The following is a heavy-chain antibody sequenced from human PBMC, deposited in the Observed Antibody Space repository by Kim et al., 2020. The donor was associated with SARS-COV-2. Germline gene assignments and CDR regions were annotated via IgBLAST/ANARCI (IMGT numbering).Heavy chain of an antibody. J-gene: IGHJ4*02. D-gene: IGHD3-9*01. CDR1: GGSISSGDYY. Sequence: SETLSLTCTVSGGSISSGDYYWSWIRQPPGKGLEWIGYIYYSGSTYYNPSLKSRVTISVDTSKNQFSLKLSSVTAADTAVYYCARVVPKSMISRWLLSDYYFDYGGQGTLVTVPS. V-gene: IGHV4-30-4*01. CDR3: ARVVPKSMISRWLLSDYYFDY. CDR2: IYYSGST.